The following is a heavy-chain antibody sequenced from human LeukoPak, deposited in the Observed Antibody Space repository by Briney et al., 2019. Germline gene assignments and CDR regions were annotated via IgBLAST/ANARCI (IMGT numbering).Heavy chain of an antibody. J-gene: IGHJ4*02. CDR2: VYHSGST. Sequence: SETLPLTCTVSGYSISSGYYWGWIRQPPGKGLEWTGSVYHSGSTYYNPSLKSRVTISVDTSKNQFSLKLSSVTAADTAVYYCARDVTAAFDYWGQGTLVTVSS. CDR1: GYSISSGYY. CDR3: ARDVTAAFDY. D-gene: IGHD6-13*01. V-gene: IGHV4-38-2*02.